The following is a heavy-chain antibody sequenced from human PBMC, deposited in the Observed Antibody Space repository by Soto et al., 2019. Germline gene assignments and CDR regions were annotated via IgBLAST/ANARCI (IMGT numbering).Heavy chain of an antibody. V-gene: IGHV3-7*01. CDR1: GLTFSSHW. CDR3: AKALLDTAMVADSLLQYYYYGMDV. CDR2: IKQDGSEE. D-gene: IGHD5-18*01. Sequence: GGSLRLSCVASGLTFSSHWMSWVRQAPGKGLEWVANIKQDGSEENYVDSVRGRFTISRDNSKNTLYLQMNSLRAEDTAVYYCAKALLDTAMVADSLLQYYYYGMDVWGQGTTVTVSS. J-gene: IGHJ6*02.